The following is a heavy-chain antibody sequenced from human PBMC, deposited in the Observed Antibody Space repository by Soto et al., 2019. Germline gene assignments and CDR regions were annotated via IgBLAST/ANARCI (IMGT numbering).Heavy chain of an antibody. CDR1: EFNFSDYY. D-gene: IGHD4-17*01. CDR2: ISNSGKTI. J-gene: IGHJ6*02. Sequence: GGSLRLSCAASEFNFSDYYMSWIRQAPGKGLEWVSYISNSGKTIYYADSVKGRFTVSRDNAKKSLYLQMSSLRVEDTAVYYCARHTEYGDNGYGMDVWGRGTTVTVSS. V-gene: IGHV3-11*01. CDR3: ARHTEYGDNGYGMDV.